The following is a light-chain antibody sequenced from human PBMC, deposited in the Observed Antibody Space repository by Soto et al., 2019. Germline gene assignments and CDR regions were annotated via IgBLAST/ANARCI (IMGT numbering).Light chain of an antibody. CDR3: QKYNSAPWT. Sequence: DIHITQSPSSLSSSVGDRVTITCRASQGISNYLAWYQQKPGKVPKLLIYAASTLQSGVPSRFSGSGSGTDFTLTISSLQPEDVATYYCQKYNSAPWTFGQGTKVDIK. CDR1: QGISNY. J-gene: IGKJ1*01. V-gene: IGKV1-27*01. CDR2: AAS.